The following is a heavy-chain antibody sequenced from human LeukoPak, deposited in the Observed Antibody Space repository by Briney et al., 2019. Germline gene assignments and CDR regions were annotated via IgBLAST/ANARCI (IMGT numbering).Heavy chain of an antibody. Sequence: ASVKVSCKASGYTFAGYYMHWVRQAPGQGLEWMGWINPNSGGANYAQKFQGRVTMTRDTSISTAYMELSRLRSDDTAVYYCARRGGGNSDFDYWGQGTLVTVSS. CDR1: GYTFAGYY. D-gene: IGHD4-23*01. CDR3: ARRGGGNSDFDY. V-gene: IGHV1-2*02. CDR2: INPNSGGA. J-gene: IGHJ4*02.